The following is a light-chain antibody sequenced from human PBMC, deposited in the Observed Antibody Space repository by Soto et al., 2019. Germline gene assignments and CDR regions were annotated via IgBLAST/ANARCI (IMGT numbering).Light chain of an antibody. CDR2: GAS. CDR1: QSVSNNY. J-gene: IGKJ1*01. V-gene: IGKV3-20*01. Sequence: DIVLTQSPCTLSLSPGERATLTCRASQSVSNNYLAWYQQKPGQAPRLLIYGASNRATGIPDRFSGSGSGTDFTLTIDRLEPEDFAMYYCQQYSDSPPTFGQGTKVDIK. CDR3: QQYSDSPPT.